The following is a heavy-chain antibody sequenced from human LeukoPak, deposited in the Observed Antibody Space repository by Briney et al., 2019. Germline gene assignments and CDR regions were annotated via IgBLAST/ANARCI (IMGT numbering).Heavy chain of an antibody. D-gene: IGHD1-26*01. CDR3: ARHPHIVGATWAFDY. Sequence: SVKVSCKASGGTFSSYAISWVRQAPGQGLEWMGRIIPILGIANYAQKFQGRVTITADKSTSTAYMELSSLRSEDTAMYYCARHPHIVGATWAFDYWGQGTLVTVSS. CDR1: GGTFSSYA. J-gene: IGHJ4*02. V-gene: IGHV1-69*04. CDR2: IIPILGIA.